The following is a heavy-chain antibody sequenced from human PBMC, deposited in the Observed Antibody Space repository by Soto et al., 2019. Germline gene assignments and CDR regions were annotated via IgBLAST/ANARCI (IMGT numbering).Heavy chain of an antibody. CDR1: GGSISSYY. V-gene: IGHV4-4*07. CDR3: ARDEHCSSTSCLNYYYYGMDV. Sequence: PSETLSLTCTVSGGSISSYYWSWIRQPAGKGLEWIGRIYTSGSTNYNPSIKRRVTMSVDTSTNQFSLKKSSVTAADTAVYYCARDEHCSSTSCLNYYYYGMDVWGQGTTVTVSS. D-gene: IGHD2-2*01. J-gene: IGHJ6*02. CDR2: IYTSGST.